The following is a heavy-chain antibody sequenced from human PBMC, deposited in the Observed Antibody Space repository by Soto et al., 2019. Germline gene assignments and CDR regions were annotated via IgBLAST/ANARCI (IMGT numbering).Heavy chain of an antibody. CDR2: INPNSGGT. V-gene: IGHV1-2*04. Sequence: ASVKVSCKASGYTFTGYYIHWVRRAPGQGLEWMGWINPNSGGTNYAQKFQGWVTMTRDTSISTAYMELSRLRSDDTAVYYCARGSYYDSRTYYFDYWGQGTLVTVSS. CDR3: ARGSYYDSRTYYFDY. J-gene: IGHJ4*02. CDR1: GYTFTGYY. D-gene: IGHD3-22*01.